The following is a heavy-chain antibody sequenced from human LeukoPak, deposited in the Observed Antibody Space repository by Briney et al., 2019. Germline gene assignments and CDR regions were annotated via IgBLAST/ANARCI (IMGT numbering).Heavy chain of an antibody. CDR3: AKEYYYGSGTYYNVDY. CDR1: GFTFSNYA. J-gene: IGHJ4*02. D-gene: IGHD3-10*01. V-gene: IGHV3-23*01. CDR2: ISGRGGRT. Sequence: GGSLRLSCAASGFTFSNYAMSWVRQAPGKGLEWVSAISGRGGRTYYADSVKGRFTLSRDNSKNTLYLQMNSLRAEDTAVYYCAKEYYYGSGTYYNVDYWGQGTLVTVSS.